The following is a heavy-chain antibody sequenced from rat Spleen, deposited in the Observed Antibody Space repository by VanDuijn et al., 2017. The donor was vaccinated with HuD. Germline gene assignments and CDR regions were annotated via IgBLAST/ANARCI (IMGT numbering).Heavy chain of an antibody. Sequence: QVQLMESGPGLVQPSETLSLTCTVSGFSLTSYNVHWVRQPPGKGLEWMGVMWRGGSTDYNSTLKSRLSISTDTSKNQVFLKMNSLQSEDTTTYYCARAPIAAIKGAYFDYWGQGVMVTVSS. CDR3: ARAPIAAIKGAYFDY. J-gene: IGHJ2*01. D-gene: IGHD1-2*01. CDR1: GFSLTSYN. CDR2: MWRGGST. V-gene: IGHV2-45*01.